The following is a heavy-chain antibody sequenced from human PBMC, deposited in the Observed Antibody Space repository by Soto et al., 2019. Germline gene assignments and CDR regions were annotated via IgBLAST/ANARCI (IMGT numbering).Heavy chain of an antibody. CDR3: ARAGCDGGSCYTLVGLRYGMDV. Sequence: QVQLVESGGGLAKPGRSQRLSCAASGFTFSTYACYWVRQAPGKGREGGAVISYDGNNKYYADSVKGRFTISRDNSKNTLYLQMNSLRAEDTAVYYCARAGCDGGSCYTLVGLRYGMDVWGQGTTVTVSS. J-gene: IGHJ6*02. V-gene: IGHV3-30-3*01. D-gene: IGHD2-15*01. CDR1: GFTFSTYA. CDR2: ISYDGNNK.